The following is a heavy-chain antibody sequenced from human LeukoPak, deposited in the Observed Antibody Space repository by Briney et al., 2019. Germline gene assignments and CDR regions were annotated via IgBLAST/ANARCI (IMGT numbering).Heavy chain of an antibody. CDR1: GFTFSNYV. CDR3: ATRGTTATKYFED. CDR2: IAAADSGT. J-gene: IGHJ4*02. Sequence: GGSLRLSCGASGFTFSNYVMSWVRQAPGQGLELVSTIAAADSGTYYAASVKGRFTITRDNSKHPLHLQMNGLRAEDTAVYYCATRGTTATKYFEDWGQGTLVTVSS. D-gene: IGHD1-1*01. V-gene: IGHV3-23*01.